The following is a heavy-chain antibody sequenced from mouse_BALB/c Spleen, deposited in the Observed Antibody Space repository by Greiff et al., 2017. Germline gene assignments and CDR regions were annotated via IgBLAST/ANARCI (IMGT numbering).Heavy chain of an antibody. Sequence: EVQLVESGGGLVKPGGSLKLSCAASGFTFSSYAMSWVRQTPEKRLEWVATISSGGSYTYYPDSVKGRFTISRDNAKNTLYLQMSSLRSEDTAMYYCARQNWDYFDYWGQGTTLTVSS. V-gene: IGHV5-9-3*01. D-gene: IGHD4-1*01. CDR3: ARQNWDYFDY. CDR1: GFTFSSYA. J-gene: IGHJ2*01. CDR2: ISSGGSYT.